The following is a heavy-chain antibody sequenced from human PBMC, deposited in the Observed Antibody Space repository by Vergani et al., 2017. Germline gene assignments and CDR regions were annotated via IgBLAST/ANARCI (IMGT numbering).Heavy chain of an antibody. CDR1: GFTFSSYA. Sequence: VQLVESGGGVVQPGRSLRLSCAASGFTFSSYAMSWVRQAPGKGLEWVSAISGSGGSTYYADSVKGRFTISRDNSKNTLYLQMNSLRAEDTAVYYCAKDRVATIFRGAGMDVWGQGTTVTVSS. D-gene: IGHD5-12*01. CDR2: ISGSGGST. V-gene: IGHV3-23*04. CDR3: AKDRVATIFRGAGMDV. J-gene: IGHJ6*02.